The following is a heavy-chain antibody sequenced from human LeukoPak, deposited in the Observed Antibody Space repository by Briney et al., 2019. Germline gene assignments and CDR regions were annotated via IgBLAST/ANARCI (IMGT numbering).Heavy chain of an antibody. Sequence: LRLSRASSIHTHNTYYIMGAPGAPGKGLEWVSIIYGGGHTYYADSMKGKFTISRDNSKNTLYLQMHSLRVEDTAVYYCARGLLIDYWGQGTLVTVSS. V-gene: IGHV3-66*01. CDR1: IHTHNTYY. CDR2: IYGGGHT. CDR3: ARGLLIDY. J-gene: IGHJ4*02.